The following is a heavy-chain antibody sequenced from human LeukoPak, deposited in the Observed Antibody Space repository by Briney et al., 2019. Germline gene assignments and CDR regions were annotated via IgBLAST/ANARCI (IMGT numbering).Heavy chain of an antibody. J-gene: IGHJ4*02. CDR1: GFTFSRYA. V-gene: IGHV3-23*01. Sequence: GGTLRLSYAASGFTFSRYAMSWVRQAPGKGREWVSAISGSGGSTYYADSVKGRFTISRDNSKNTLYLQMNSLRAEDTAVYYCAKDGLLWFGELPNWGQGTLVTVSS. CDR2: ISGSGGST. D-gene: IGHD3-10*01. CDR3: AKDGLLWFGELPN.